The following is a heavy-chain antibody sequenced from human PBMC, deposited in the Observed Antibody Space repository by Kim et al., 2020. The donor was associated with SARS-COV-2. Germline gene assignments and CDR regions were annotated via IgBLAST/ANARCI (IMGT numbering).Heavy chain of an antibody. CDR2: IRSKANSYAK. CDR3: TSGPGTTFSFWDAFD. Sequence: GGSLRLSCAASGFTFSGSAIHWVRQASGKGLEWVARIRSKANSYAKADGASVKGRFTISSDESKNTAYLQMNSLKNEDTAEYDCTSGPGTTFSFWDAFD. D-gene: IGHD1-1*01. CDR1: GFTFSGSA. V-gene: IGHV3-73*01. J-gene: IGHJ3*01.